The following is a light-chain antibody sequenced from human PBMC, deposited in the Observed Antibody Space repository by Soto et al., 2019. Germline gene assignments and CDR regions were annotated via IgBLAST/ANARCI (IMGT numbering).Light chain of an antibody. Sequence: IVMTQSPATLTVSPGERATNSCRASQSVTSNLAWYQQKPGHAPRLLIYGASTRATGIPARFTGSGSGTEFILTITSLQSEDSAVYYCQEYNTWPWTFGQGTKVDIK. J-gene: IGKJ1*01. CDR3: QEYNTWPWT. CDR1: QSVTSN. CDR2: GAS. V-gene: IGKV3-15*01.